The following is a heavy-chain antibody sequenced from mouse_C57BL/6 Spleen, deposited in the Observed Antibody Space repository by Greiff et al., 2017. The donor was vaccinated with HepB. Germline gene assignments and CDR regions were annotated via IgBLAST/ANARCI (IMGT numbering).Heavy chain of an antibody. CDR3: ARDFITTVVYFDY. Sequence: EVQVVESGGGLVKPGGSLKLSCAASGFTFSSYAMSWVRQTPEKRLEWVATISDGGSYTYYPDNVKGRFTISRDNAKNNLYLQMSHLKSEDTAMYYCARDFITTVVYFDYWGQGTTLTVSS. CDR2: ISDGGSYT. J-gene: IGHJ2*01. CDR1: GFTFSSYA. V-gene: IGHV5-4*01. D-gene: IGHD1-1*01.